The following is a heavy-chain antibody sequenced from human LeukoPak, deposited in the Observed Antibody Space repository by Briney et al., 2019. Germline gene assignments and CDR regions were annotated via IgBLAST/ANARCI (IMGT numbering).Heavy chain of an antibody. D-gene: IGHD2-21*01. CDR2: IKSKNDGGTI. Sequence: GASLILSCAVSGFNFSKAWMSSVRQAPSSGLEWVRLIKSKNDGGTIDCAAPVKGRFTISRDDSKNPVYLQMSGLKTEDTAVYYCTYSMAERGALGWFDHWGQGTLVTVSS. V-gene: IGHV3-15*01. J-gene: IGHJ5*02. CDR1: GFNFSKAW. CDR3: TYSMAERGALGWFDH.